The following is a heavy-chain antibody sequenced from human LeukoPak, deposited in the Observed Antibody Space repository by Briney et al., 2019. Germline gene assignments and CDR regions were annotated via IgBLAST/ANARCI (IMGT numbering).Heavy chain of an antibody. CDR1: GGSISSSSYY. CDR3: ARRGVGVVVAATYFDY. D-gene: IGHD2-15*01. J-gene: IGHJ4*02. CDR2: IYYSGST. Sequence: SETLSLTCTVSGGSISSSSYYWGWIRQPPGKGLEWIGSIYYSGSTYYNPSLKSRVTISVDTSKNQFSLKLSSVTAADTAVYYCARRGVGVVVAATYFDYWGQGTLVTVSS. V-gene: IGHV4-39*01.